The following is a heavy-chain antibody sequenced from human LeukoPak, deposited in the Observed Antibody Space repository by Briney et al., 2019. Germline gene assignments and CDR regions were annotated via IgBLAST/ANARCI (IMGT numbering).Heavy chain of an antibody. J-gene: IGHJ3*02. V-gene: IGHV3-21*01. CDR1: GFTFSSYS. CDR2: ISSSSSYI. D-gene: IGHD3-3*01. CDR3: AREYYDFWSGRGGAFDI. Sequence: GGSLRLSCAASGFTFSSYSMNWVRQAPGKGLEWVSSISSSSSYIYYADSVKGRFTISRDNAKNSLHLQMNSLRAEDTAVYYCAREYYDFWSGRGGAFDIWGQGTMVTVSS.